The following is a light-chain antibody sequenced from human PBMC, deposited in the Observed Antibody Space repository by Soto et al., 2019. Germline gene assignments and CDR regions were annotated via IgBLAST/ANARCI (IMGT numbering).Light chain of an antibody. J-gene: IGLJ3*02. V-gene: IGLV1-51*01. CDR3: AVWDDSLTGWV. Sequence: QSVMTQPPSVSAAPGQRVTISCSGSSSNIGGNSVSWYQQLPGTAPKLLIYDDDKRPSGIPDRFSGSKSGTSASLAISGLRSEDEADYYCAVWDDSLTGWVFGGGTKVTVL. CDR2: DDD. CDR1: SSNIGGNS.